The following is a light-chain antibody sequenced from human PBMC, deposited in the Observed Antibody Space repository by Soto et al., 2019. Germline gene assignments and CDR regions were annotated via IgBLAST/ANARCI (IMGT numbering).Light chain of an antibody. V-gene: IGKV3-20*01. CDR2: GAS. Sequence: ELVLTQSPYTLSLSPGERATLSCRASQTVPGNYLAWFQQKPGQAPRLLIYGASSRAPAIPDRFSGSGSGADFTLTISRLESEDFAIYYCHQYTSPPWTVGQGTRVE. J-gene: IGKJ1*01. CDR3: HQYTSPPWT. CDR1: QTVPGNY.